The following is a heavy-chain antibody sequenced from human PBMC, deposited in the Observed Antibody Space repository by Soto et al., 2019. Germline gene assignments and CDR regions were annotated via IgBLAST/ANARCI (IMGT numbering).Heavy chain of an antibody. CDR1: GYTFTSYA. CDR3: ARDRELTPPFGMDV. V-gene: IGHV1-3*01. CDR2: INAGNGNT. D-gene: IGHD3-9*01. J-gene: IGHJ6*02. Sequence: GASVKVSCKASGYTFTSYAMHWVRQAPGQRLEWMGWINAGNGNTKYSQKFQGRVTITRDTSASTAYMELSSLRSEDTAVYYCARDRELTPPFGMDVWGQGTTVTVSS.